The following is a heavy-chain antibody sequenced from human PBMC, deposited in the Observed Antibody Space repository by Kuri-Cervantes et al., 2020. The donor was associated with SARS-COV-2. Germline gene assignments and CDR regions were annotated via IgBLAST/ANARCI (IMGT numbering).Heavy chain of an antibody. CDR3: ARGRVGVQDF. CDR1: GFTFSSYG. Sequence: GESLKISCAASGFTFSSYGMHWVRQAPGKGLEWVAVISYDGSNKYYAESVKGRFTISRDNSKNTLYLQMNNMRREDTAVYFCARGRVGVQDFWGQGTLVTVSS. D-gene: IGHD2-21*01. V-gene: IGHV3-30*03. J-gene: IGHJ4*02. CDR2: ISYDGSNK.